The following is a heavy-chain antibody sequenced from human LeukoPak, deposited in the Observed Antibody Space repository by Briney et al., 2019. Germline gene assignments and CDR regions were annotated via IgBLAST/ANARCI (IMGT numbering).Heavy chain of an antibody. D-gene: IGHD6-19*01. CDR1: GFTFSSYS. V-gene: IGHV3-21*01. CDR2: ISSSSSYI. J-gene: IGHJ4*02. CDR3: ARDLGDSSGWYFDY. Sequence: GGSLRLSCAASGFTFSSYSMNWVRQAPGKGLKWVSSISSSSSYIYYADSVKGRFTISRDNAENSLYLQMNSLRAEDTAVYYCARDLGDSSGWYFDYWGQGTLVTVSS.